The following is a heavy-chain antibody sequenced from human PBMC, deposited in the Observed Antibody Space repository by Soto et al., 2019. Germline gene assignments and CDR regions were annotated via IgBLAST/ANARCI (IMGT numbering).Heavy chain of an antibody. J-gene: IGHJ4*02. CDR1: GVGFSTYG. CDR2: IDSSGRYV. D-gene: IGHD6-13*01. V-gene: IGHV3-21*01. CDR3: ARDESAGSSTPN. Sequence: EVQLMESGGGLVKPGGSLRLSCAASGVGFSTYGMNWVRQAPGKGPEWVLSIDSSGRYVYYADSVEGRFTTSRDNAKNSLYLQMNSLRFDDTALFFSARDESAGSSTPNWGQGTLVTVSS.